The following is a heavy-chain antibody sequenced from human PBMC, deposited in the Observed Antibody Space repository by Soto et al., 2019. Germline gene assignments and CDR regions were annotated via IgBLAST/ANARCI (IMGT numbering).Heavy chain of an antibody. V-gene: IGHV5-51*01. D-gene: IGHD6-19*01. CDR1: GYTFTSYW. Sequence: GESLKISCKGSGYTFTSYWIGWVRQMPGKGLEWMGLLYPDESDTRYSPSFQGHVTISADKSSSTAYLQWSSLKASDTAMYYWAIREAVGGSFEFWGQGPLVTVAS. CDR3: AIREAVGGSFEF. J-gene: IGHJ4*02. CDR2: LYPDESDT.